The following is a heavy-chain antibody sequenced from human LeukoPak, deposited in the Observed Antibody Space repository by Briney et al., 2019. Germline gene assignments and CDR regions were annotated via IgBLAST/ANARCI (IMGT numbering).Heavy chain of an antibody. J-gene: IGHJ5*01. D-gene: IGHD2-2*01. Sequence: QSGGSLRLPCAASGFTFNNYAMSWVRQAPGKGLEWVSAISASGGTTYYADSVKGRFTISRDNSENTLFLQMNSLRAEDTAVYYCAKEPREYCSSTSCPNWFDSWGQGTLVTVSS. CDR1: GFTFNNYA. V-gene: IGHV3-23*01. CDR3: AKEPREYCSSTSCPNWFDS. CDR2: ISASGGTT.